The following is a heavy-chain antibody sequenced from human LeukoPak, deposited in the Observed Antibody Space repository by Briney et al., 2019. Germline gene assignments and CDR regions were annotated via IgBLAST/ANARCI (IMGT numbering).Heavy chain of an antibody. J-gene: IGHJ4*02. CDR2: INSDGRSA. CDR1: GFAFSRYW. D-gene: IGHD2/OR15-2a*01. Sequence: GGSLRLSCAASGFAFSRYWMHWVRQAPGKGLVWVSRINSDGRSAVYADSVMGRFTISRDNAKNTLYLQMDSLRAEDTAVYYCTRVSTTDDYWGQGTLVTVSS. V-gene: IGHV3-74*01. CDR3: TRVSTTDDY.